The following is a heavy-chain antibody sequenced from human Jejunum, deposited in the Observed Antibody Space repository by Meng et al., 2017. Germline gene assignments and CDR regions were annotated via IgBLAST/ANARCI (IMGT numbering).Heavy chain of an antibody. D-gene: IGHD6-19*01. J-gene: IGHJ1*01. Sequence: LHLQESGPGLVKPSETLSLTCSVAGASSSSSSWYWGWIRQPPGKGLEWIGSIYYSENTYYHPSLKSRVTISVDTSKNQFSLKLSSVTAADTAVYYCARGPWDSSGWPEYFQHWGQGTLVTVSS. CDR2: IYYSENT. V-gene: IGHV4-39*07. CDR1: GASSSSSSWY. CDR3: ARGPWDSSGWPEYFQH.